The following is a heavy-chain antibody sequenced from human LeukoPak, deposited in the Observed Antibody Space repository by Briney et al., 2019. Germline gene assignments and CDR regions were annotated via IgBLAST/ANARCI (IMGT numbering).Heavy chain of an antibody. CDR2: MNPNSGNT. Sequence: ATVKVSCKASGYTFTSYDINWVRQATGQGLEWMGWMNPNSGNTGYAQKFQGRVTMTRNTSISTAYMELSSLRSEDTAVYYCARGIRITMVRGVKYYYYMDVWGKGTTVTISS. J-gene: IGHJ6*03. CDR3: ARGIRITMVRGVKYYYYMDV. D-gene: IGHD3-10*01. CDR1: GYTFTSYD. V-gene: IGHV1-8*01.